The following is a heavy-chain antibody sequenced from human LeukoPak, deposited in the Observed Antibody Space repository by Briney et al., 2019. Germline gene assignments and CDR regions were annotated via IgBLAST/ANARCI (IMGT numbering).Heavy chain of an antibody. Sequence: GGSLRLSCAASGFTFSSYAMHWVRQAPGKGLEWVSVICSGGSTYYADSVKGRFTISRDNSKNTLYLQMNSLRAEDTAVYYCARPFGTPFDYWGQGTLVTVSS. D-gene: IGHD1-1*01. J-gene: IGHJ4*02. CDR2: ICSGGST. V-gene: IGHV3-66*01. CDR3: ARPFGTPFDY. CDR1: GFTFSSYA.